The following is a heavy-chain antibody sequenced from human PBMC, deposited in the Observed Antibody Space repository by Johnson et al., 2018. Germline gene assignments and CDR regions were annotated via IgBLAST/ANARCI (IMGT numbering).Heavy chain of an antibody. J-gene: IGHJ3*02. V-gene: IGHV3-30*03. CDR1: GFTFSTYG. CDR3: EGALDI. Sequence: VQLVESGGGLVKPGGSLRLSCAASGFTFSTYGMHWVRPAPGKGLAWLSVISFDGSNKNWVDAVKGRFTISRDNPKNTRYLQMNSLRAEDTAGYYWEGALDIWGQGTMVTVSS. CDR2: ISFDGSNK.